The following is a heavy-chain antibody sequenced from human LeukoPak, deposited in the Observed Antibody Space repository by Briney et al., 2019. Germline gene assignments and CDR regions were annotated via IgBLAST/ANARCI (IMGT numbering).Heavy chain of an antibody. CDR3: ARDLWEAAAGTKNWFDP. CDR2: ISAYNGNT. CDR1: GYTFTSYG. D-gene: IGHD6-13*01. V-gene: IGHV1-18*01. J-gene: IGHJ5*02. Sequence: ASVKVSCKASGYTFTSYGISWVRQAPGQGLEWMGWISAYNGNTNYAQKLQGRVTMTTDTSTSTAYMELRSLRSDDTAVYYCARDLWEAAAGTKNWFDPWGQGTLVTVSS.